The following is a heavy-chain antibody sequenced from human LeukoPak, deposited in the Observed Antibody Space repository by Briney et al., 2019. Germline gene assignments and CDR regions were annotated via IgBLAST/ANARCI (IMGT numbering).Heavy chain of an antibody. D-gene: IGHD2-2*02. Sequence: GASVKVSCKASGGTFSSYAISWVRQAPGQGLEWMGGIIPIFGTANYAQKFQGRVTITADESTSTAYMELSSLRFEDTAVYYCARNYCSSTSCYTGAGPYYYYYYMDVWGKGTTVTVSS. CDR3: ARNYCSSTSCYTGAGPYYYYYYMDV. CDR1: GGTFSSYA. V-gene: IGHV1-69*01. CDR2: IIPIFGTA. J-gene: IGHJ6*03.